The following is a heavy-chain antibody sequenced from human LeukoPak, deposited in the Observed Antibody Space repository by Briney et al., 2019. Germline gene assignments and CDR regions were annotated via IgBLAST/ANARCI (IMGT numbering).Heavy chain of an antibody. D-gene: IGHD3-22*01. CDR3: ARNHYDSSGYYLDY. V-gene: IGHV3-11*01. J-gene: IGHJ4*02. Sequence: GGSLRLSCAASGFTFSDYYMSWIRQAPGKGLEGVSYISSSGSTIYYADSVKGRFAISRDNAKNSLYLQMNTLRAEDTAVYYCARNHYDSSGYYLDYWGQGTLVTVSS. CDR1: GFTFSDYY. CDR2: ISSSGSTI.